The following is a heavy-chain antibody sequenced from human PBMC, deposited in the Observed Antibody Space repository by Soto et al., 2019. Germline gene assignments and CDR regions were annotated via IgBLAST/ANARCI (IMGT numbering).Heavy chain of an antibody. CDR2: IHYNGNT. V-gene: IGHV4-59*01. CDR3: AREGNLGRRPQPLDF. Sequence: PSETLSLTCTVSGDSISAYSWSWVRQPPGKGLEWIGNIHYNGNTKYNPSLKSRVSMSVDTSKNQFSLRLISVTAADTAKYFCAREGNLGRRPQPLDFWGQGTLVTLSS. J-gene: IGHJ4*02. D-gene: IGHD1-1*01. CDR1: GDSISAYS.